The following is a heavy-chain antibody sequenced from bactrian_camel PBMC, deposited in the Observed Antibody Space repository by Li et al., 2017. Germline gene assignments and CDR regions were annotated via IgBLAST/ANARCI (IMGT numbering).Heavy chain of an antibody. J-gene: IGHJ4*01. V-gene: IGHV3S53*01. CDR3: AADVFGALMDCAYNY. CDR1: GYYYSSTC. Sequence: HVQLVESGGGSVQAGGSLRLSCLLSGYYYSSTCVARFRQAPGKEREGIASLSTDGQTTYAASVQGRFAISTDNAKNTLYLQMNSLKPEDTAVYYCAADVFGALMDCAYNYWGQGTQVTVS. CDR2: LSTDGQT.